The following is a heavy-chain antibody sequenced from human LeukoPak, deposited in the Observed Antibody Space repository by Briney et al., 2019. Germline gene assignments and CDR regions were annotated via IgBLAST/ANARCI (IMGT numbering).Heavy chain of an antibody. CDR1: GGSFSGYY. D-gene: IGHD2-21*02. CDR3: ARGPPYIVVVTAIGFFDY. J-gene: IGHJ4*02. V-gene: IGHV4-34*01. Sequence: SETLSLTCAVYGGSFSGYYWSWIRQPPGKGLERIGEINHSGSANYNPSLKSRVTISVDTSKNQSSLKLISVTAADTAVYYCARGPPYIVVVTAIGFFDYWGQGTLVTVSS. CDR2: INHSGSA.